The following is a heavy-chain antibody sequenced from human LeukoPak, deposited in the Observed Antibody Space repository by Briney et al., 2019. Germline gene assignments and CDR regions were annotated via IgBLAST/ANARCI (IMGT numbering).Heavy chain of an antibody. D-gene: IGHD6-13*01. CDR3: ARGSEAWGSSWYFYYYYHMDV. CDR2: ISSSSSYI. CDR1: GFTFSSYS. Sequence: GGSLRLSCAASGFTFSSYSMTWVRQAPGKGLEWVSSISSSSSYIYYADSVKGRFTISRDNAKNSLYLQMNSLRAEDTAVYYCARGSEAWGSSWYFYYYYHMDVWGKGTTVTVSS. V-gene: IGHV3-21*01. J-gene: IGHJ6*03.